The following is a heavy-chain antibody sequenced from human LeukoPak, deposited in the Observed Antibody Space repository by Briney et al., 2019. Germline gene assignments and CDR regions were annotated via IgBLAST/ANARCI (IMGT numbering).Heavy chain of an antibody. CDR2: ISSSGSTI. D-gene: IGHD1-26*01. J-gene: IGHJ4*02. V-gene: IGHV3-11*04. Sequence: PGGSLRLSCAASGFTFSDYYMSWIRQAPGKGLEWVSYISSSGSTIYYADSMKGRFTISRDNAKNSLYLQMNSLRAEDTAVYYCARDSPSGSRRTTQPDYWGQGTLVTVSS. CDR1: GFTFSDYY. CDR3: ARDSPSGSRRTTQPDY.